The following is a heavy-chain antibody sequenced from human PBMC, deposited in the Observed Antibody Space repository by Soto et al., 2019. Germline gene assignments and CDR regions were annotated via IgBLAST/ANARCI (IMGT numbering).Heavy chain of an antibody. Sequence: QVQLVESGGGLVKPGVSLRLSCAASGFTFSDYYMSWIRQAPGKGLEWVSYISSSGSTIYYADSVKGRFTISRDNAKNSLYLQMNSLRAEDTAVYYCARDLIEYSSGWYYYYYYMDVWGKGTTVTVSS. D-gene: IGHD6-19*01. J-gene: IGHJ6*03. CDR2: ISSSGSTI. CDR1: GFTFSDYY. CDR3: ARDLIEYSSGWYYYYYYMDV. V-gene: IGHV3-11*01.